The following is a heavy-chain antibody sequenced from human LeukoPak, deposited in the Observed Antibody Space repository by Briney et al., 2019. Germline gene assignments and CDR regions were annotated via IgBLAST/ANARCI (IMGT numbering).Heavy chain of an antibody. V-gene: IGHV1-2*02. Sequence: GASVKVSCKASGYTFTGYYMHWVRQAPGQGLEWMGWINPNSGGTNYAQKFQGRVTMTRDTSISTAYMELSRLRSDDTAVYYCARDGGEMATTNYYYYYMDVWGKGTTVTVSS. CDR3: ARDGGEMATTNYYYYYMDV. CDR1: GYTFTGYY. D-gene: IGHD5-24*01. J-gene: IGHJ6*03. CDR2: INPNSGGT.